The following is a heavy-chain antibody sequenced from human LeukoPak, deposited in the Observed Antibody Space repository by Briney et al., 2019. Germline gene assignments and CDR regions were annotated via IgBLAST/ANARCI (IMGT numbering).Heavy chain of an antibody. J-gene: IGHJ6*02. V-gene: IGHV1-2*02. CDR3: ARDRAYYYYGMDV. CDR1: GYTFSGNY. Sequence: GASVKVSCTASGYTFSGNYIHWVRQAPGQALEWMGWINPSTGGTNYAQKFQGRVTMTRDTSISTSYMELSRLTSDDTAVYFCARDRAYYYYGMDVWGQGTTVTVSS. CDR2: INPSTGGT.